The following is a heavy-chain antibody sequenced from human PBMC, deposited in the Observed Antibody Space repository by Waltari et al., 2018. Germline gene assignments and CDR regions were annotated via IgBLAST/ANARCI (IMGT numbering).Heavy chain of an antibody. CDR3: ARMASLGQYYAMDV. V-gene: IGHV1-18*01. CDR1: GYIFTRYG. D-gene: IGHD3-3*01. J-gene: IGHJ6*02. Sequence: QVQLVQSGTEVKKPGASVKVSCKASGYIFTRYGLSWVRQTPGQGLEWMGWIGAYNYQTNYAQKFQDRVTMTIDMSTSTGNMELRSLRIDDTAVYYCARMASLGQYYAMDVWGHGTTVTVSS. CDR2: IGAYNYQT.